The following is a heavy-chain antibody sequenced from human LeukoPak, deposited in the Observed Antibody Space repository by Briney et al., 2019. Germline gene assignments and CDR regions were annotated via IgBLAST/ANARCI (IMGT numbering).Heavy chain of an antibody. V-gene: IGHV3-48*01. CDR1: GFTFSSYS. D-gene: IGHD3-3*01. CDR3: AKGGVGHYYYYYMDV. J-gene: IGHJ6*03. Sequence: GGSLRLSCAASGFTFSSYSMNWVRQAPGKGLEWVSYISSSSSTIYYADSVKGRFTISRDNSKNTLYLQMNSLRAEDTAVYYCAKGGVGHYYYYYMDVWGKGTTVTISS. CDR2: ISSSSSTI.